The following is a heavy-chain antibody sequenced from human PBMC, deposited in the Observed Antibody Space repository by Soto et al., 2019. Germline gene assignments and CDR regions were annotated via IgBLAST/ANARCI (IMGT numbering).Heavy chain of an antibody. J-gene: IGHJ4*02. CDR3: ARSGERGYYYDSSGYYYFDY. CDR1: GFTFSSYS. D-gene: IGHD3-22*01. CDR2: ISSSSSTI. Sequence: GGSLRLSCAASGFTFSSYSMNWVRQAPGKGLEWVSYISSSSSTIYYADSVKGRFTISRDNAKNSLYLQMNSLRDEDTAVYYCARSGERGYYYDSSGYYYFDYWGQGTLVTVSS. V-gene: IGHV3-48*02.